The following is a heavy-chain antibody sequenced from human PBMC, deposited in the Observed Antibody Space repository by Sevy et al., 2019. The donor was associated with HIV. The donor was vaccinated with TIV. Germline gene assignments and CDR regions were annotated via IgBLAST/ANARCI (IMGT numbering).Heavy chain of an antibody. CDR2: ISAYNGNT. CDR1: GYTFTSYG. CDR3: ARDRYGSGSSSGDY. D-gene: IGHD3-10*01. J-gene: IGHJ4*02. Sequence: ASVKVSCKASGYTFTSYGISWVRQAPGQGLEWMGWISAYNGNTNYPQKLQGRVTMTTDTSTSTAYMELRSLRSDDTAVYYCARDRYGSGSSSGDYWGQGTLVTVSS. V-gene: IGHV1-18*01.